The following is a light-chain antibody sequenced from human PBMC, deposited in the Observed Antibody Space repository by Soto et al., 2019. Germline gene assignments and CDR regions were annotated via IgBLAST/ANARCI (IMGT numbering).Light chain of an antibody. J-gene: IGKJ4*01. CDR3: QQYNTYPLT. CDR2: KAS. Sequence: DIQMTQSPSTLSASLGYRVTITFRASQSISTWLAWYQQKTGKDPKLLIYKASNLEGGVPSRFSGSGSGTEFTITISSLQADDFATYYCQQYNTYPLTFGGGTTVEIK. V-gene: IGKV1-5*03. CDR1: QSISTW.